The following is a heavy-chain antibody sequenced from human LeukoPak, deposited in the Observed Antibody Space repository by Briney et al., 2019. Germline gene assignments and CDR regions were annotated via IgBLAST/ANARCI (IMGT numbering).Heavy chain of an antibody. J-gene: IGHJ6*02. CDR3: ARIVGYYDSSGYYSDYYYGMDV. V-gene: IGHV1-18*01. D-gene: IGHD3-22*01. CDR2: ISAYNGNT. Sequence: ASVKVSCKASGYTFTSYGISWVRHAPGQGLEWMGWISAYNGNTNYAQKLQGRVTMTTDTSTSTAYMELRSLRSDDTAVYYCARIVGYYDSSGYYSDYYYGMDVWGQGTTVTVSS. CDR1: GYTFTSYG.